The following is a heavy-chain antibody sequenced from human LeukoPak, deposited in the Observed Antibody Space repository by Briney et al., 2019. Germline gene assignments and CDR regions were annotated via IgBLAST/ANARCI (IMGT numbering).Heavy chain of an antibody. J-gene: IGHJ4*02. Sequence: GGSLRLSCAASGFTFSSYGMHWVRQAPGKGLEWVAVISYDGSNKYYADSVKGRFTISRDNSKNTLYLQMNSLRAEDTAVYYCAKGGPITFGGNFDYWGQGTLVTVSS. CDR2: ISYDGSNK. CDR3: AKGGPITFGGNFDY. V-gene: IGHV3-30*18. D-gene: IGHD3-16*01. CDR1: GFTFSSYG.